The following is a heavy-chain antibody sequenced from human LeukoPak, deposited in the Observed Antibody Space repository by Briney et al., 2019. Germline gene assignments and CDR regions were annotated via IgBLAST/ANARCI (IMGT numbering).Heavy chain of an antibody. CDR3: ARDFLDIVVVTASGYFDY. CDR2: INPSGGST. D-gene: IGHD2-21*02. V-gene: IGHV1-46*01. J-gene: IGHJ4*02. CDR1: GYTFTCYY. Sequence: ASVKVSCRASGYTFTCYYMHWVRQAPGQGLEWMGIINPSGGSTSYAQKFQGRVTMTRDTSTSTVYMELSSLRSEDTAVYYCARDFLDIVVVTASGYFDYWGQGTLVTVSS.